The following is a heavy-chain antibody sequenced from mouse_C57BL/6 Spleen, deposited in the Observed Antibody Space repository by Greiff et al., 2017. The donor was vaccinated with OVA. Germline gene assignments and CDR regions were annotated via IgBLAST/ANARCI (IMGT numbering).Heavy chain of an antibody. D-gene: IGHD1-1*01. CDR3: ARITTVPFYYAMDY. CDR1: GFTFSDYG. V-gene: IGHV5-17*01. CDR2: ISSGSSTI. Sequence: EVQLVESGGGLVKPGGSLKLSCAASGFTFSDYGMHWVRQAPEKGLEWVAYISSGSSTIYYADTVKGRFTISRDNAKNTLFLQMTSLRSEDTAMYYCARITTVPFYYAMDYWGQGTSVTVPS. J-gene: IGHJ4*01.